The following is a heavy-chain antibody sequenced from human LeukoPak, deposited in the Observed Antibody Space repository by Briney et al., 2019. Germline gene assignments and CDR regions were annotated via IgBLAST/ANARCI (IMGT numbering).Heavy chain of an antibody. Sequence: GESLKIPCKGSGYSFTSYWIGWVRQMPGKGLEWVGIIYPGDSDTRYSPSFQGQVTISADKSISTAYLQWSSLKASDTAMYYCARGIYGSGSYYNVFDWFDPWGQGTLVTVSS. J-gene: IGHJ5*02. CDR3: ARGIYGSGSYYNVFDWFDP. D-gene: IGHD3-10*01. CDR1: GYSFTSYW. V-gene: IGHV5-51*01. CDR2: IYPGDSDT.